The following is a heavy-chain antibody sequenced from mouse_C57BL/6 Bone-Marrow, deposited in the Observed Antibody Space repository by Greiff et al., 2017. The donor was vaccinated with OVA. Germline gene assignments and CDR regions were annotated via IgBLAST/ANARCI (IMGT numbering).Heavy chain of an antibody. CDR2: IRNKANGYTT. CDR3: ARYGGKGAWFAY. Sequence: EVQLVESGGGLVQPGGSLSLSCAASGFTFTDYYMSWVRQPPGKALEWLGFIRNKANGYTTEYSASVKGRFTISRDNSQSILYLQMNALRAEDSATYYCARYGGKGAWFAYWGQGTLVTVSA. CDR1: GFTFTDYY. J-gene: IGHJ3*01. V-gene: IGHV7-3*01.